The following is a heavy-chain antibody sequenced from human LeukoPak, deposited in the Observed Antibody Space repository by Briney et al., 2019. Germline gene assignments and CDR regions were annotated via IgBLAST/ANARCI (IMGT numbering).Heavy chain of an antibody. CDR2: ISYDGSNK. J-gene: IGHJ4*02. D-gene: IGHD1-1*01. Sequence: GGSLRLSCAASGFTFSSYGMHWVRQALGKGLEWVAVISYDGSNKYYADSVKGRFTISRDNSKNTLYLQMNSLRAEDTAVYYCAKVSIQTYFDYWGQGTLVTVSS. CDR1: GFTFSSYG. CDR3: AKVSIQTYFDY. V-gene: IGHV3-30*18.